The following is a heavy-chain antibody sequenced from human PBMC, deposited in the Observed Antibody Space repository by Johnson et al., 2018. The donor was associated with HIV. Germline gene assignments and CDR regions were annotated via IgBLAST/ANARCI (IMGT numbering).Heavy chain of an antibody. Sequence: VQLVESGGGLVQPGGSLRLSCAASGFTFSSYDMHWVRQAKGKGLEWVSAIGTAGDTYYPGSVKGRFTISRENAKNSLYLQMNSLRAGDTAVYYCARGNRQYYYDSSGDAFDIWGQGTMVTVSS. CDR2: IGTAGDT. CDR1: GFTFSSYD. V-gene: IGHV3-13*01. D-gene: IGHD3-22*01. CDR3: ARGNRQYYYDSSGDAFDI. J-gene: IGHJ3*02.